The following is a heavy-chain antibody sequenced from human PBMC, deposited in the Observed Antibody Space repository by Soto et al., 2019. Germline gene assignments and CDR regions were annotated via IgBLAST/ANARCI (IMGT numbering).Heavy chain of an antibody. V-gene: IGHV3-21*01. J-gene: IGHJ4*02. CDR2: ISSSSSYI. Sequence: EVQLVESGGGLVKPGGSLRLSCAASGFTFSSYSMNWVRQAPGKGLEWVSSISSSSSYIDYADSVKGRFTISRDNDKNSLYLQRNSLRAEDTAVYYCARRTSYDSSGYYCYWGQGTLVTVSS. CDR1: GFTFSSYS. D-gene: IGHD3-22*01. CDR3: ARRTSYDSSGYYCY.